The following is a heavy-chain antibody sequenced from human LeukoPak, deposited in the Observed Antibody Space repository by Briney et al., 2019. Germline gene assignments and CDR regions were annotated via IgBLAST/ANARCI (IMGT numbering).Heavy chain of an antibody. CDR1: GYTFTSYD. V-gene: IGHV1-8*03. CDR3: ARGRGVNSWFDP. J-gene: IGHJ5*02. D-gene: IGHD3-10*01. Sequence: ASVKVSCKASGYTFTSYDINWVRQATGQGLEWMGWMNPNSGNTGYAQKFQGRVTITRNTSISTAYMELSSLRSEDTAVYYCARGRGVNSWFDPWGQGTLVTVSS. CDR2: MNPNSGNT.